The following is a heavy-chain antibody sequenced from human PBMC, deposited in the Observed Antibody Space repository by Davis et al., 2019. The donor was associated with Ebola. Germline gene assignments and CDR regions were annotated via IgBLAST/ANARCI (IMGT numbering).Heavy chain of an antibody. CDR3: ARDPDY. V-gene: IGHV4-34*01. Sequence: SETLSLTCAVYGGSFSGYYWSWIRQLPGKGLEWIGEINHSGSTNYNPSLQSRVTISVDTSKNQFSLKLSSVTAADTAVYYCARDPDYWGQGTLVTVSS. CDR2: INHSGST. J-gene: IGHJ4*02. CDR1: GGSFSGYY.